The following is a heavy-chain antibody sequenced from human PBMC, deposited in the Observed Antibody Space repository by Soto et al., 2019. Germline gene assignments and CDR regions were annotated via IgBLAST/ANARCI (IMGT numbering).Heavy chain of an antibody. D-gene: IGHD1-26*01. Sequence: PGGSLSLSWAASGCTFSNYWMHWVRQVPGEGLVWVSSINNDGSRTWYADSVRGRIAMSRDNARNLVYLQMNSLGAEDTAVYYCGTTFEYWGQGALVTVSS. J-gene: IGHJ4*02. CDR2: INNDGSRT. CDR1: GCTFSNYW. CDR3: GTTFEY. V-gene: IGHV3-74*01.